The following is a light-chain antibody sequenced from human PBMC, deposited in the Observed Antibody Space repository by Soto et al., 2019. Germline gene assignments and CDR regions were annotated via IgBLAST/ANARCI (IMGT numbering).Light chain of an antibody. Sequence: EIVLTQSPGTLSLSPGERATLSCRASQSASSSYLAWYQQKPGQAPRLLIYGASSRATGIPDRFSGSGSGTDFTLTISRLEPVDFAVYCCHSNDKWPPGAFGQGTKVDIK. V-gene: IGKV3-20*01. CDR1: QSASSSY. CDR2: GAS. CDR3: HSNDKWPPGA. J-gene: IGKJ1*01.